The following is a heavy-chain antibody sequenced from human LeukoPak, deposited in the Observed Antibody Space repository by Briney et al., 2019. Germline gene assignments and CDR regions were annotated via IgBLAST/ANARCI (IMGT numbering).Heavy chain of an antibody. D-gene: IGHD5-24*01. CDR3: AKEQMATAFDP. V-gene: IGHV1-2*02. CDR2: INPNSGGI. CDR1: GYTFTGYY. Sequence: ASVKVSCKASGYTFTGYYMHWLRQAPGQGLEWMGWINPNSGGIKYAQKFQGRVTMTRDTSISTAYMELSRLRSDDTAVYYCAKEQMATAFDPWGQGTLVTVSS. J-gene: IGHJ5*02.